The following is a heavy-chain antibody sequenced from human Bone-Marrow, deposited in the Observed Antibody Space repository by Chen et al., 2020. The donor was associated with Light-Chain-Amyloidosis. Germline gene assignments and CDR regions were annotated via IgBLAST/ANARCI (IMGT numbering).Heavy chain of an antibody. V-gene: IGHV3-49*05. D-gene: IGHD1-26*01. J-gene: IGHJ3*01. CDR1: GFSLNDYA. Sequence: EVQVVESGGCLVKPGRSLRLSCTGSGFSLNDYAVSWFRQAPGKGLEWVSFIRSNYYGGTTEYAPSVKGRFTNSRDDSKSIAYLEMTGLKSEDTAVYFCAPGGPIAHGFDSWGQGTVVTVSS. CDR2: IRSNYYGGTT. CDR3: APGGPIAHGFDS.